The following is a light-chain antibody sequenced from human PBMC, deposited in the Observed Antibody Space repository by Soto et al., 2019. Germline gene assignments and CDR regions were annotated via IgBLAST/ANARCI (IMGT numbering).Light chain of an antibody. CDR2: RVS. CDR1: QSLVHSDGNTF. CDR3: SQETQFPRT. Sequence: DIVLTQTPLSSPATLGQPASISCRSSQSLVHSDGNTFLRWLQQRPGQPPRLLIYRVSNLFSGVPDRFSGSGAGTDFILKLSRVEAEDVGVYNCSQETQFPRTFGQGTRVEIK. J-gene: IGKJ1*01. V-gene: IGKV2-24*01.